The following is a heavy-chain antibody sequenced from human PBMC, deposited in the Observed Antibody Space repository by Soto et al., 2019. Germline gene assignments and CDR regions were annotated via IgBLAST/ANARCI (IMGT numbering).Heavy chain of an antibody. CDR3: ARESRCVNGACGNVFDI. V-gene: IGHV4-59*12. CDR1: GGSISTYY. Sequence: QVQLQESGPGLVTPSETLSLTCTVSGGSISTYYWTWIRQSPEKGPEWLGNIYYSGSTNYSPSLNSRLTISLDTSKNQFSLKLRSVTAADTAVYYCARESRCVNGACGNVFDIWGRGTKVTVSS. CDR2: IYYSGST. J-gene: IGHJ3*02. D-gene: IGHD2-8*01.